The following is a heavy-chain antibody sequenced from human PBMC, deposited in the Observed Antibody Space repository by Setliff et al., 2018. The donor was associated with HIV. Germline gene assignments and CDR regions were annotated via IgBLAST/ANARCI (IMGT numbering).Heavy chain of an antibody. V-gene: IGHV4-39*01. Sequence: PSETLSLTCTVSGGFISSSSYYWGWIRQPPGKGLEWIGSIFNDGRTYYNPSLKSRITIPMDTSPNQFSLKLSSVTAADTAVYFCARHFPSISLFFGDPGPFDRWGQGALVTVSS. D-gene: IGHD3-10*01. CDR1: GGFISSSSYY. J-gene: IGHJ4*02. CDR2: IFNDGRT. CDR3: ARHFPSISLFFGDPGPFDR.